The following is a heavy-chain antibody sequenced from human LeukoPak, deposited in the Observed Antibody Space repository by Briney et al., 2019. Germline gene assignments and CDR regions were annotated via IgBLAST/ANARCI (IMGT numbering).Heavy chain of an antibody. CDR3: ARMSPRWLQLNYFDY. V-gene: IGHV4-59*11. CDR2: IYYSGST. J-gene: IGHJ4*02. D-gene: IGHD5-24*01. Sequence: SETLSLTCTVSGGSISSHYWSWIRQPPGKGLEWIGYIYYSGSTNYNPSLKSRVTISVDTSKNQFSLKLSSVTAADTAVYYCARMSPRWLQLNYFDYWGQGTLVTVSS. CDR1: GGSISSHY.